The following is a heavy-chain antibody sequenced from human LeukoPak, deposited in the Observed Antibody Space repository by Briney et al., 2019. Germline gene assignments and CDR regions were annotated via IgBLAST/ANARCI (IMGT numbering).Heavy chain of an antibody. CDR1: GFTFSSYG. V-gene: IGHV3-30*02. Sequence: GGSLRLSRAASGFTFSSYGMHWVRQAPGKGLEWVAFIRYDGSNKYYADSVKGRFTISRDNSKNTLYLQMNSLRAEDTAVYYCAKLAGYSSGWTTPNFDYWGQGTLVTVSS. J-gene: IGHJ4*02. CDR2: IRYDGSNK. D-gene: IGHD6-19*01. CDR3: AKLAGYSSGWTTPNFDY.